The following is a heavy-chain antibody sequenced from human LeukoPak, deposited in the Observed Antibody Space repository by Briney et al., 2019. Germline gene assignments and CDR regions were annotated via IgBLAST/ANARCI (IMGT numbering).Heavy chain of an antibody. Sequence: PGGSLRLSCAASGFTFSSYSMNWVRQAPGKGLEWVSSISSSSSYIYYADSVKGRFAISRDNAKNSLYLQMNSLRAEDTAVYYCARDSHCSGGSCSYYFDYWGQGTLVTVSS. D-gene: IGHD2-15*01. CDR3: ARDSHCSGGSCSYYFDY. V-gene: IGHV3-21*01. CDR2: ISSSSSYI. J-gene: IGHJ4*02. CDR1: GFTFSSYS.